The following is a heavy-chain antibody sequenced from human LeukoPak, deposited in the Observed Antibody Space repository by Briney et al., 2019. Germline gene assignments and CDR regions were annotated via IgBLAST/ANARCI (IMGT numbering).Heavy chain of an antibody. CDR3: AKNAGDYYDSSGYYEYYFDY. CDR1: GGSISIYY. CDR2: IYYSGST. D-gene: IGHD3-22*01. J-gene: IGHJ4*02. V-gene: IGHV4-59*01. Sequence: SETLSLTCTVYGGSISIYYWSWIRQPPGKGLEWIGYIYYSGSTNYNPSLKSRVTISVDTSKNQFSLKLSSVTAADTAVYYCAKNAGDYYDSSGYYEYYFDYWGQGTLVTVSS.